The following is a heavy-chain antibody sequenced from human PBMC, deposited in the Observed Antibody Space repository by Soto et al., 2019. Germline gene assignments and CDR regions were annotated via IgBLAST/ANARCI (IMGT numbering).Heavy chain of an antibody. CDR1: GGSFTGHF. D-gene: IGHD7-27*01. V-gene: IGHV4-34*02. CDR3: ARAKFESTGWHQFDI. J-gene: IGHJ4*02. CDR2: VSHSGNT. Sequence: QVHLEQRGAGLLKPSETLSLTCTVSGGSFTGHFWSWVRQPPGKGLEGIGEVSHSGNTKYYPSPRSRVTLSVDSSKNKISLALTSVTAADAAVYYCARAKFESTGWHQFDIWGQGTLVTVSS.